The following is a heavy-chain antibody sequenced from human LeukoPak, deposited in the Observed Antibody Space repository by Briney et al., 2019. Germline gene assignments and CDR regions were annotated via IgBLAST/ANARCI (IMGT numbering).Heavy chain of an antibody. CDR1: GGSFSGYY. J-gene: IGHJ3*02. CDR3: AKATSIYCGGDCYERDAFDI. V-gene: IGHV4-34*01. Sequence: PSETLSLTCAVYGGSFSGYYWSWIRQPPGKGLEWIGEINHSGSTNYNPSLKSRVTISVDTSKNQFSLKLSSVTAADTAVYYCAKATSIYCGGDCYERDAFDIWGQGTMVTVSS. D-gene: IGHD2-21*02. CDR2: INHSGST.